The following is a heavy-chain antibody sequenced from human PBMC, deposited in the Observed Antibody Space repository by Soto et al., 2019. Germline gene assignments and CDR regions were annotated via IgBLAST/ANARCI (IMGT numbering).Heavy chain of an antibody. CDR1: GFTFSSYS. V-gene: IGHV3-30-3*01. D-gene: IGHD5-18*01. Sequence: PGGSLRLSCAASGFTFSSYSMHWVRQVPGEGLEWVAFVLYDGSNKWYADSVRGRFTISRDNSKNTVYLQMNSLRVEDTAVYYCVRLPGDSHALDYWGQGALVTVSS. J-gene: IGHJ4*02. CDR2: VLYDGSNK. CDR3: VRLPGDSHALDY.